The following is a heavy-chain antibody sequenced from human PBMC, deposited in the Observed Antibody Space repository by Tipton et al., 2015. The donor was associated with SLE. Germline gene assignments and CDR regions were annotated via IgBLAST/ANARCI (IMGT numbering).Heavy chain of an antibody. D-gene: IGHD3-3*01. Sequence: GLVKPSETLSLNCTVYGGSFSGFFWSWIRQPPGEGLEWIGEINHSGSTNYNPSLKSRVTISVDRSKNQFSLNLSSVTAADTAVYFCARAKGVDFWSGYGDYYYYYMDVWGKGTTVTVSS. J-gene: IGHJ6*03. CDR2: INHSGST. CDR1: GGSFSGFF. CDR3: ARAKGVDFWSGYGDYYYYYMDV. V-gene: IGHV4-34*01.